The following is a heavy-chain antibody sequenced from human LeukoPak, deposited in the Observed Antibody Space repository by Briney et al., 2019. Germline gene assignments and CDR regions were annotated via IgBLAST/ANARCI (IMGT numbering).Heavy chain of an antibody. J-gene: IGHJ5*02. V-gene: IGHV4-39*01. D-gene: IGHD5-18*01. Sequence: PSETLSLTCTVSGGSISSSSYYWGWIRQPPGKGLEWIGSIYYSGSTYYNPSLKSRVTISVDTSKNQFSLKLSSVTAADTAVYYCAGQSAMDYNWFDPWGQGTLVTVSS. CDR3: AGQSAMDYNWFDP. CDR1: GGSISSSSYY. CDR2: IYYSGST.